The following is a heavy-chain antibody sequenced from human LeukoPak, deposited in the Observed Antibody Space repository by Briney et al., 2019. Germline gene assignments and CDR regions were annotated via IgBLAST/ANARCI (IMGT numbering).Heavy chain of an antibody. D-gene: IGHD5-24*01. V-gene: IGHV4-59*12. J-gene: IGHJ4*02. CDR1: GGSISSYY. CDR2: IYYSGST. Sequence: PSETLSLTCTVSGGSISSYYWSWIRQPPGKGLEWIGYIYYSGSTNYNPSLKSRVTISVDTSKNQFSLKLSSVTAADTAVYYCARGEAEMATITPIDYWGQGTLVTVSS. CDR3: ARGEAEMATITPIDY.